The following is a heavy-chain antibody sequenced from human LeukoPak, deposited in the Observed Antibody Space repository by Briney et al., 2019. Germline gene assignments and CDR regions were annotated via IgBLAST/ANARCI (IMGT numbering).Heavy chain of an antibody. V-gene: IGHV3-23*01. Sequence: GGSLRLSWAVSGITLSNYGMSWVRQAPGKGLEWVAGISGSGGSTNYADSVKGRFTISRDNPKNTLFLQMNSLRAEDTAVYFCAKRGVVIRVILVGFHKEAYYFDSWGQGALVTVSS. D-gene: IGHD3-10*01. CDR1: GITLSNYG. J-gene: IGHJ4*02. CDR3: AKRGVVIRVILVGFHKEAYYFDS. CDR2: ISGSGGST.